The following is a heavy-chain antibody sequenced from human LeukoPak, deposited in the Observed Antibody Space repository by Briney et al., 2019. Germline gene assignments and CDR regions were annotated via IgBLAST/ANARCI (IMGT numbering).Heavy chain of an antibody. CDR2: IYYSGST. V-gene: IGHV4-39*07. CDR3: ARGGYSYGYTLYWFDP. D-gene: IGHD5-18*01. Sequence: ASETLSLTCTVSGGSISSSSYYWGWLRQPPGKGLEWIGSIYYSGSTYYNPSLKSRVTISVYTSKNQFSLKLNSVTAADTAVYYCARGGYSYGYTLYWFDPWGQGTLVTVSS. CDR1: GGSISSSSYY. J-gene: IGHJ5*02.